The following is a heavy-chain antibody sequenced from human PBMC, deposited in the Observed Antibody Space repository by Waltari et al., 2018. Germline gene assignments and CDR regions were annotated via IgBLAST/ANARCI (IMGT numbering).Heavy chain of an antibody. CDR1: GLTFSNYA. CDR3: AKGYGGVSVNAVDI. D-gene: IGHD2-8*02. V-gene: IGHV3-23*03. J-gene: IGHJ3*02. CDR2: SHSGGNT. Sequence: EVQLLESGGGLVQPGGSLRLSCAASGLTFSNYAMSWVRQTPGKGLEWVSLSHSGGNTDYAAYVKGRFTIARDNAKDTLYLQMSNLRGEDTAIYYCAKGYGGVSVNAVDIWGQGTMVTVSS.